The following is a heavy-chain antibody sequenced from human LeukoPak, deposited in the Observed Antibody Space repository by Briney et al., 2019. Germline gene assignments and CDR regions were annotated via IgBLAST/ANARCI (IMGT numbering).Heavy chain of an antibody. V-gene: IGHV1-8*01. CDR2: MNPNRGNT. CDR1: GYTFTSYD. Sequence: ASVKVSCKASGYTFTSYDINWVRQATGQGLEWMGWMNPNRGNTGYAQKFQGRVTMTRNTSISTAYMELSSLRSEDTAVYYCARAPGSSGYYSFDYWGQGTLVTVSS. J-gene: IGHJ4*02. D-gene: IGHD3-22*01. CDR3: ARAPGSSGYYSFDY.